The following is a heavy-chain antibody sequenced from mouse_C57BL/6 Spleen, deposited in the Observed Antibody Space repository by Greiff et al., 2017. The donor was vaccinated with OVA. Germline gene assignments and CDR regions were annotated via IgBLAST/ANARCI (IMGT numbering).Heavy chain of an antibody. D-gene: IGHD1-1*01. J-gene: IGHJ1*03. CDR2: IDPSDSET. Sequence: QVQLQQPGAELVRPGSSVKLSCKASGYTFTSYWMHWVKQRPIQGLEWIGNIDPSDSETHYTQKFKDKATLTVDKSSSTAYMQLSSLTSEDSAVYYCARNYGSSLDVWGTGTTVTVSS. V-gene: IGHV1-52*01. CDR1: GYTFTSYW. CDR3: ARNYGSSLDV.